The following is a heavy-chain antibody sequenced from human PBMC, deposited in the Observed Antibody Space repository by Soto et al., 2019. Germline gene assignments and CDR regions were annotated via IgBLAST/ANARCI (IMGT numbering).Heavy chain of an antibody. Sequence: SETLSLTCAVSGGSISSGGYSWSWIRQPPGKGLEWIGYIYHSGSTYYNPSLKSRVTISVDRSKNQFSLKLSSVTAADTAVYYCARGGPRQLTPYYYYGMDVWGQGTTVTVSS. CDR1: GGSISSGGYS. D-gene: IGHD6-13*01. J-gene: IGHJ6*02. CDR3: ARGGPRQLTPYYYYGMDV. V-gene: IGHV4-30-2*01. CDR2: IYHSGST.